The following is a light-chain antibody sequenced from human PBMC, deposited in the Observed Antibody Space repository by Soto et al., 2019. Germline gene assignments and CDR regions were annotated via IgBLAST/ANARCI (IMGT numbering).Light chain of an antibody. CDR1: SSDIGHYDY. CDR3: CSLTTSHTYV. V-gene: IGLV2-14*03. CDR2: DVT. Sequence: QSVLTQPASVSGSPGQWITISCTGTSSDIGHYDYVSWYQQHPGKAPKLMIYDVTDRPSGVSNRYSGSKSGNSASLTSSGLQADDEADYYCCSLTTSHTYVFGSGTKLTVL. J-gene: IGLJ1*01.